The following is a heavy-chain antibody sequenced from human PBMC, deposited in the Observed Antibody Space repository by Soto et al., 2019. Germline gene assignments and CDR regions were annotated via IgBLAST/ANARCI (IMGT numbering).Heavy chain of an antibody. Sequence: GASVKFSCKASGVTLSSYAISWVRHAPGQGREWMGEIIPIFGKANYAQKFQGRVTITADESTSTAYMEMSSLRSEDTAVYYCARARRGYSSSSTINWFDPWGQGTLVTVSS. CDR1: GVTLSSYA. D-gene: IGHD6-6*01. J-gene: IGHJ5*02. CDR2: IIPIFGKA. CDR3: ARARRGYSSSSTINWFDP. V-gene: IGHV1-69*13.